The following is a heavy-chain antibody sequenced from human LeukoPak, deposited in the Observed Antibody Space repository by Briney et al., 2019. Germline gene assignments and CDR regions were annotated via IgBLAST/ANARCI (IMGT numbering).Heavy chain of an antibody. CDR1: DDSISDYY. Sequence: SETLSLTCTVSDDSISDYYRGWIRQPPGKGLGWIGYFYNSGRSTYNPSLKSRVTTSADTSKNHFSLKLNSVTTADTAVYYCTRGAGWLIDYWGQGILVTVSS. J-gene: IGHJ4*02. CDR2: FYNSGRS. D-gene: IGHD3-16*01. CDR3: TRGAGWLIDY. V-gene: IGHV4-59*01.